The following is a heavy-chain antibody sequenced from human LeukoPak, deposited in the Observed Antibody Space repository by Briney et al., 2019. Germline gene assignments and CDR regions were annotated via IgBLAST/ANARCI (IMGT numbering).Heavy chain of an antibody. CDR2: ISGSGGST. D-gene: IGHD3-16*01. V-gene: IGHV3-23*01. J-gene: IGHJ3*02. Sequence: GGSLRLSCAASGFTFSSYAMSWVRQAPGKGLEWVSAISGSGGSTYYADSVEGRFTISRDNSKNTLYLQMNSLRAEDTAVYYCAKVPDGRHRGDDAFDICGQGTMVTASS. CDR3: AKVPDGRHRGDDAFDI. CDR1: GFTFSSYA.